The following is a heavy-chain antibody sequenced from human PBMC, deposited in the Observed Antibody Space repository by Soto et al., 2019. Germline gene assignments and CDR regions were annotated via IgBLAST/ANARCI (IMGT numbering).Heavy chain of an antibody. CDR3: ARDRVWFGELDYFDY. CDR1: GGSISSYY. Sequence: SETLSLTCTVSGGSISSYYWSWIRQPPGKGLEWIGYIYYSGSTNYNPSLKSRVTISVDTSKNQFSLKLSSVTAADTAVYYCARDRVWFGELDYFDYWGQGTLVTVSS. D-gene: IGHD3-10*01. CDR2: IYYSGST. J-gene: IGHJ4*02. V-gene: IGHV4-59*01.